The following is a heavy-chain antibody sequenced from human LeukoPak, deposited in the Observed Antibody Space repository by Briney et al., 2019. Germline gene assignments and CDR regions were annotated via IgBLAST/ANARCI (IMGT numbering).Heavy chain of an antibody. Sequence: PSETLSLTCAVYGGSFSGYYWSWIRQPPGKGLEWIGEINHSGSTNYNPSLKSRVTISVDTSKNQFSLKLSSVTAADTAVYYCAREGLSIVAKFDYWGQGTLVTVSS. CDR1: GGSFSGYY. V-gene: IGHV4-34*01. CDR2: INHSGST. J-gene: IGHJ4*02. CDR3: AREGLSIVAKFDY. D-gene: IGHD3-22*01.